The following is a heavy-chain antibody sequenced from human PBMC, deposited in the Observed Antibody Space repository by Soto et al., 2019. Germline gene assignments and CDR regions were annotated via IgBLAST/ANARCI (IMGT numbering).Heavy chain of an antibody. CDR3: ARESGGATATLHYYYFYMDV. Sequence: QVQLVQSGAEVKRPGASVTVSCRSSGDTFNDYYIHWVRQAPGQGLEWMGWINPNGGVTKYAQKFQGWVSMTRDTSIRTVYMQLSRLRSDDTAVYYCARESGGATATLHYYYFYMDVWGTGTTVTVSS. V-gene: IGHV1-2*04. CDR1: GDTFNDYY. CDR2: INPNGGVT. J-gene: IGHJ6*03. D-gene: IGHD5-12*01.